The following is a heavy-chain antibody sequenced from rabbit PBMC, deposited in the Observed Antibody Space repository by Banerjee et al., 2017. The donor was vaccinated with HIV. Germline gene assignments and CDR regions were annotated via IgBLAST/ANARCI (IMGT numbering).Heavy chain of an antibody. V-gene: IGHV1S45*01. J-gene: IGHJ4*01. CDR1: GFSFSSGFY. CDR3: ARHNNAGYGSDGGSYNL. D-gene: IGHD7-1*01. Sequence: QEQLEESGGDLVKPEGSLTLTCTASGFSFSSGFYMCWVRQAPGKGLEWIACIGAGSGSTYYASWAKGRFTSSKASSTTVTLKMTSLTAADTATYFCARHNNAGYGSDGGSYNLWGPGTLVTVS. CDR2: IGAGSGST.